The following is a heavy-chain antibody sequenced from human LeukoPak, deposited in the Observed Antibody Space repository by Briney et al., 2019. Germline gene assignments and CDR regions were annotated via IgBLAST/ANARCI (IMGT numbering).Heavy chain of an antibody. J-gene: IGHJ4*02. CDR1: GYTFTSYD. D-gene: IGHD1-14*01. Sequence: ASVKVSCKASGYTFTSYDINWVRQATGQGLEWMGWMNPNSGYTGYAQKFQGRVTMTRNTSISTAYMELSSLRSEDTAVYYCARGSAGDVTGDYWGQGTLVTVSS. CDR2: MNPNSGYT. CDR3: ARGSAGDVTGDY. V-gene: IGHV1-8*01.